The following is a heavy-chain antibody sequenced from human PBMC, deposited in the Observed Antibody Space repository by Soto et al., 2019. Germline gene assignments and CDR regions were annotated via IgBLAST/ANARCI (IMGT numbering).Heavy chain of an antibody. V-gene: IGHV3-21*01. CDR2: ISGDSAYI. CDR3: ARVKQVCDGIVRSLYYYGMDV. J-gene: IGHJ6*02. Sequence: EVQLLQSGGGLVKPGGSLRLSCAASGFPFSSYSMNWVRQAPGKGLEWVSSISGDSAYIFSSDSLRGRFTISRDNAKNSLYLQMTDLRAEDTAVYYCARVKQVCDGIVRSLYYYGMDVWGQGITVTVSS. D-gene: IGHD1-26*01. CDR1: GFPFSSYS.